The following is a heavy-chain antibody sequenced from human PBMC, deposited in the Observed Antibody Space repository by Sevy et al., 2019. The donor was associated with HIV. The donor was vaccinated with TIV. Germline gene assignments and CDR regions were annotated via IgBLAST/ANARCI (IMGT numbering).Heavy chain of an antibody. CDR3: ARLRTRITIFGVVIPNWFDP. CDR1: GGSFSGYY. V-gene: IGHV4-34*01. D-gene: IGHD3-3*01. CDR2: INHSGST. Sequence: SETLSLTCAVYGGSFSGYYWSWIRQPPGKGLEWIGEINHSGSTNYNPSLKSRVTISVDTSKNQFSLKLSSVTTADTAVYYCARLRTRITIFGVVIPNWFDPWGQGTLVTVSS. J-gene: IGHJ5*02.